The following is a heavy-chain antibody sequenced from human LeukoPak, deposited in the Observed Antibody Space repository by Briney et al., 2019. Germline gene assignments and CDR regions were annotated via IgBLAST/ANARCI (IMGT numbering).Heavy chain of an antibody. Sequence: GGYLRLSCAASGFTFSSYSMNWVRQAPGKGLEWVSYISSSSSTIYYADSVKGRFTISRANSKNTLYLQLGSLRPEDMAVYYCVMFYYDGSPYWGQGTLVTVSS. CDR3: VMFYYDGSPY. D-gene: IGHD3-22*01. J-gene: IGHJ4*02. CDR1: GFTFSSYS. V-gene: IGHV3-48*01. CDR2: ISSSSSTI.